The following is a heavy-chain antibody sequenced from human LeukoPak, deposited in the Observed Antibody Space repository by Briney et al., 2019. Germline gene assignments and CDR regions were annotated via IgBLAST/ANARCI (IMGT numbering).Heavy chain of an antibody. CDR3: AGQYCSGPRPFRH. V-gene: IGHV3-30*04. D-gene: IGHD3-10*01. CDR1: GFTFSSYA. Sequence: GGSLRLSCAASGFTFSSYAMHWVRQAPGKGLEGVAVISYDGSNKYYADSVKGRFTIYRDNSKISLYLQMESLRAEDTAVYDCAGQYCSGPRPFRHWGQGTLVTVSS. J-gene: IGHJ1*01. CDR2: ISYDGSNK.